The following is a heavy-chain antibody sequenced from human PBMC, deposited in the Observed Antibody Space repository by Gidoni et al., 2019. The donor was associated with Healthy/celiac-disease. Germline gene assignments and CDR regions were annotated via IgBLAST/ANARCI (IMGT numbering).Heavy chain of an antibody. CDR3: AREGVNYYDTRGQGAFDI. CDR1: GFTFSSYG. D-gene: IGHD3-22*01. Sequence: QVQLVESGGGVVQPGRSLRLSCAASGFTFSSYGMHWVRQAPGKGLEWVAVIWYDGSNKYYADSVKGRFTISRDNSKNTLYLQMNSLRAEDTAVYYCAREGVNYYDTRGQGAFDIWGQGTMVTVSS. CDR2: IWYDGSNK. J-gene: IGHJ3*02. V-gene: IGHV3-33*01.